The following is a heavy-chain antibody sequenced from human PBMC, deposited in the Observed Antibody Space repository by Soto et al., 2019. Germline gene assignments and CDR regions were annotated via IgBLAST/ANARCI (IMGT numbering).Heavy chain of an antibody. Sequence: GGSLRLSCAASGFTFSSYAMSWVRQAPGKGLEWVSAISGSGSSTYYADSVKGRFTISRVNSKNTLYLQMNSLRAEYTAFFYCAKDSTTVTTPGWYDPWGQGTLVTVSS. D-gene: IGHD4-4*01. CDR2: ISGSGSST. CDR1: GFTFSSYA. CDR3: AKDSTTVTTPGWYDP. V-gene: IGHV3-23*01. J-gene: IGHJ5*02.